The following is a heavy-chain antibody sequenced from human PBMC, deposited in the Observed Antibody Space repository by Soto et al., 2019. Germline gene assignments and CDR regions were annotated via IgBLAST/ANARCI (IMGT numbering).Heavy chain of an antibody. J-gene: IGHJ6*02. CDR2: IDQSRRA. V-gene: IGHV4-34*01. CDR3: ARSGSGSYYPVQLDV. CDR1: GGSFRSYY. Sequence: PSETMSPPCTVYGGSFRSYYWCWVRSPPGKGLEWIAEIDQSRRANYKTTLQSRVTISVDTSKNQFSLKLSSVAAADTAVYYCARSGSGSYYPVQLDVRGQGATGT. D-gene: IGHD3-10*01.